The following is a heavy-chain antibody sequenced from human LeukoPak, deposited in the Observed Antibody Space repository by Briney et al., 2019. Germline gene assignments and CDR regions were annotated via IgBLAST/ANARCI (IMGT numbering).Heavy chain of an antibody. CDR1: GDSVSSNSAA. Sequence: SQTLSLTCAISGDSVSSNSAAWNWIRQSPSRGLEWLGRTYYRSKWYNDYAVSVKSRITINPDTSKNQFSLKLSSVTAADTAVYYCARRRYYGSGSLSPPPFDYWGQGTLVTVSS. CDR2: TYYRSKWYN. V-gene: IGHV6-1*01. CDR3: ARRRYYGSGSLSPPPFDY. D-gene: IGHD3-10*01. J-gene: IGHJ4*02.